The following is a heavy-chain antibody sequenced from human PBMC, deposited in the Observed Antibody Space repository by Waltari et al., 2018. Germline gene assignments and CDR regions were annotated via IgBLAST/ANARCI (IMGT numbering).Heavy chain of an antibody. CDR3: ARGVIGDYLYYYYYMDV. V-gene: IGHV4-59*01. CDR2: IYYSGST. D-gene: IGHD4-17*01. CDR1: GGSISSYY. J-gene: IGHJ6*03. Sequence: QVQLQESGPGLVKPSETLSLTCTVSGGSISSYYWSWIRQPPGKGLEWIGYIYYSGSTNYNPSLKSRVTISVDTSKNQFSLKLSSVTAADTAVYYCARGVIGDYLYYYYYMDVWGKGTTVTVSS.